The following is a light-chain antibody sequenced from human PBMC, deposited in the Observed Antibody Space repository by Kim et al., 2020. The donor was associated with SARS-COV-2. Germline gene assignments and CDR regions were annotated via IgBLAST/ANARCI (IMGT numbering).Light chain of an antibody. V-gene: IGKV1-5*03. CDR2: KAS. CDR1: QNIKNW. J-gene: IGKJ2*01. Sequence: DIHMTQSPSALSASVGDEITIACRASQNIKNWLAWYKQKPGRPPQLLIYKASNLESGVPSKISGGGSGTEYSLTISDVQPDDFATYFCQQYETDPFTFGQGTKVDIK. CDR3: QQYETDPFT.